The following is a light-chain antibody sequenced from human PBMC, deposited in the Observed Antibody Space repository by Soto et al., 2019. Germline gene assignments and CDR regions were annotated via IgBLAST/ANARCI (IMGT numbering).Light chain of an antibody. V-gene: IGLV1-47*02. Sequence: QSVLTQPPSASGTPGQRVTISCSGSSSNIGSNYVYWYQQLPGTAPKLLIYSNNQLPSGVPDRFSGSKSGTSASLAISGLRSEDEADYYCAAWDDSLSGLVFGTGTKLTVL. CDR3: AAWDDSLSGLV. J-gene: IGLJ1*01. CDR2: SNN. CDR1: SSNIGSNY.